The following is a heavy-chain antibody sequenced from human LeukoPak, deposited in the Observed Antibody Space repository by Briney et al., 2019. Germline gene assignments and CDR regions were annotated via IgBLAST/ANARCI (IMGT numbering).Heavy chain of an antibody. CDR3: ARAIPRAGITIPGRRWFDP. Sequence: ASVKVSCKASGGTFSSYAISWVRQAPGQGLEWMGGIIPIFGTANYAQKFRGRVTITADESTSTAYMELSSLRSEDTAVYYCARAIPRAGITIPGRRWFDPWGQGTLVTVSS. V-gene: IGHV1-69*13. D-gene: IGHD3-3*01. J-gene: IGHJ5*02. CDR1: GGTFSSYA. CDR2: IIPIFGTA.